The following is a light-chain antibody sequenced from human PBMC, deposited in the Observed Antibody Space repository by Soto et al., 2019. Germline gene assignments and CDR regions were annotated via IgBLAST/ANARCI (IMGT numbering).Light chain of an antibody. CDR2: VAS. CDR1: QTISSY. J-gene: IGKJ4*01. Sequence: DIQMTRSPSTLSLSLGDRGTITFVASQTISSYLNWYQQKPGKAPKLLIYVASSLQGGVPSRFSGSGSGTDFTLTISRLEPEDFAVYYCQQYGSSPPDFGGGTKVDI. CDR3: QQYGSSPPD. V-gene: IGKV1-39*01.